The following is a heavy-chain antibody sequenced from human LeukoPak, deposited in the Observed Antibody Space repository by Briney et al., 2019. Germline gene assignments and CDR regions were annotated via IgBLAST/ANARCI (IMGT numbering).Heavy chain of an antibody. Sequence: PGGSLRLPCAASGFTFSNFAMMWVRQAPGTGLQWVSTITGYGATFYADSVRGRFTIFRDTSMNTLFLQMNSLGAEDTAVYYCAKGAAAGKVDWFDPWGQGTLVTVSS. D-gene: IGHD6-13*01. CDR3: AKGAAAGKVDWFDP. V-gene: IGHV3-23*01. CDR2: ITGYGAT. J-gene: IGHJ5*02. CDR1: GFTFSNFA.